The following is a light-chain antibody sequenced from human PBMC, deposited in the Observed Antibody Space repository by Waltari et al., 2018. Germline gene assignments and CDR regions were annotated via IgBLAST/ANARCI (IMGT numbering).Light chain of an antibody. CDR3: QSYDSRLSTYV. V-gene: IGLV1-40*01. CDR1: RSTLGAGYD. Sequence: QSVLTQPPSVSGAPGQRVTISCTGGRSTLGAGYDVNWYQQLPGTAPKLLIYGNNKRPSGIPDRFSASRSGTSASLAITGLQADYEADYYCQSYDSRLSTYVFGTGTKVTVL. CDR2: GNN. J-gene: IGLJ1*01.